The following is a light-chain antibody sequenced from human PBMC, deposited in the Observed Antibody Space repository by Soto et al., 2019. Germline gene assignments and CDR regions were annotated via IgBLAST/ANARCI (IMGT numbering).Light chain of an antibody. V-gene: IGKV1-27*01. CDR2: AAS. J-gene: IGKJ5*01. CDR3: QTYNSAPPIT. Sequence: DIQMTQSPSSLSASVGDRVTITCRASQGISNYLAWYQQKPGKVHKLLIYAASTLQSGFPSRFSRSGSGTAFTLTISSLQHEDVATCDGQTYNSAPPITFGQGTRLQI. CDR1: QGISNY.